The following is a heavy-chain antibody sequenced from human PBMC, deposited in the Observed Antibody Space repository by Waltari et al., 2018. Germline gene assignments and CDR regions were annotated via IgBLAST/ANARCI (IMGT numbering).Heavy chain of an antibody. Sequence: ELPLLASWRGLVQVGGCTRISCEASGFTLSSYAMRCIGQAPGKGLEWVSAISGSGGSTYYADSVKGRFTISRDNSKNTLYLQMNSLRAEDTAVYYCAKTPINIVVVPAAWLFDYWGQGTLVTVSS. V-gene: IGHV3-23*01. CDR2: ISGSGGST. J-gene: IGHJ4*02. CDR3: AKTPINIVVVPAAWLFDY. D-gene: IGHD2-2*01. CDR1: GFTLSSYA.